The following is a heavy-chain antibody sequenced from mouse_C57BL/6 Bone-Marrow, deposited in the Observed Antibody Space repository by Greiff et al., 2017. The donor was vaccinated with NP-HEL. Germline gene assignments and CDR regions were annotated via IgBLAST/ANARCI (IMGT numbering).Heavy chain of an antibody. D-gene: IGHD3-3*01. CDR1: GYTFTSYW. V-gene: IGHV1-64*01. CDR2: IHPNSGST. J-gene: IGHJ3*01. Sequence: VQLQQPGAELVKPGASVKLSCKASGYTFTSYWMHWVKQRPGQGLEWIGMIHPNSGSTNYNEKFKSKATLTVDTSSSTAYMQLSSLTSEDSAVYCCARGQHRGFAYWGQGTLVTVSA. CDR3: ARGQHRGFAY.